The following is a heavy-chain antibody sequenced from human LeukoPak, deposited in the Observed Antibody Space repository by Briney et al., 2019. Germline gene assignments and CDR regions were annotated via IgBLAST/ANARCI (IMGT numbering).Heavy chain of an antibody. CDR1: GYTFTSYA. D-gene: IGHD3-3*01. J-gene: IGHJ6*02. CDR2: INAGNGNT. Sequence: ASVKVSCKASGYTFTSYAMHWVRQAPRQRLEWMGWINAGNGNTKYSQKFQGRVTITRDTSASTAYMELSSLRSEDTAVYYCARGPLRTWSGYLTLYYYYYGMDVWGQGTTVTVSS. CDR3: ARGPLRTWSGYLTLYYYYYGMDV. V-gene: IGHV1-3*01.